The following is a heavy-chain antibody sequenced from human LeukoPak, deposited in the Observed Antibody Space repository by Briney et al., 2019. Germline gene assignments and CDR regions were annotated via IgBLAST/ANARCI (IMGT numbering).Heavy chain of an antibody. CDR2: INHSGST. D-gene: IGHD3-22*01. Sequence: NPSETLSLTCAVYGGSFSGYYWSWIRQPPGKGLEWIGEINHSGSTNYNPSLKSRVTISVDTSKNQFSLKLSSVTAADTAVYYCARAALNYYDSSGCVDYWGQGTLVTASS. J-gene: IGHJ4*02. CDR1: GGSFSGYY. CDR3: ARAALNYYDSSGCVDY. V-gene: IGHV4-34*01.